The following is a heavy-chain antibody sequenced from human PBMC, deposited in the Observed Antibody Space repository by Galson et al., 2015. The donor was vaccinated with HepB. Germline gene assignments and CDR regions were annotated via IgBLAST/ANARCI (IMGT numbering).Heavy chain of an antibody. J-gene: IGHJ4*02. Sequence: SVKVSCKASSDTLATYALNWVRQAPGQGLEWMGWISGYNGYTTYPQTFQGRVTMTTDTSTTTGYLELRSLTSDDTAMHYCARGGMGSIGGPTFDLWGQGTLVTVSS. D-gene: IGHD3-16*01. CDR1: SDTLATYA. CDR2: ISGYNGYT. V-gene: IGHV1-18*01. CDR3: ARGGMGSIGGPTFDL.